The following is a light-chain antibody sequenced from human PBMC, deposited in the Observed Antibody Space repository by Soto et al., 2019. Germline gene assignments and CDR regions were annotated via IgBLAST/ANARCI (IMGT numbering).Light chain of an antibody. CDR3: NSYREDHPRFYV. CDR1: HSDIGNYNY. CDR2: DVG. Sequence: SVLTQPASVSGSPGQSITISCPGTHSDIGNYNYVSWYQHLPGKAPKLMIYDVGSRPSGVSSRFSGSKSGNTASLAISGLQAEDEADYYCNSYREDHPRFYVFGTGTKVTVL. J-gene: IGLJ1*01. V-gene: IGLV2-14*03.